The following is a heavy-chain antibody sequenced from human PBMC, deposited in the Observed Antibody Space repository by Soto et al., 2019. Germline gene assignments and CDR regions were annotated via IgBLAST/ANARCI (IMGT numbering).Heavy chain of an antibody. V-gene: IGHV3-30-3*01. CDR3: ARAGGEAVVVPAAVLDY. CDR1: GFTFSSYA. D-gene: IGHD2-2*02. J-gene: IGHJ4*02. CDR2: ISYDGSNK. Sequence: GGSLRLSCAASGFTFSSYAMHWVRQAPGKGLEWVAVISYDGSNKYYADSVKGRFTISRDNSKNTLYLQMNSLRAEDTAVYYCARAGGEAVVVPAAVLDYWGQGTLVTVSS.